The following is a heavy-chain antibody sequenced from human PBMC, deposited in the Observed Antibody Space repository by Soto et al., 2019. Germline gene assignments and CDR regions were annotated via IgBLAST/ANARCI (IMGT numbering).Heavy chain of an antibody. CDR1: GFTFSDYW. J-gene: IGHJ4*02. Sequence: LRLSCAASGFTFSDYWMNWVRQAPGKGLEWVASIKYDGAEKTYVDSVKGRFTISRDNPKNSVYLQMASLRAEDTAVYYCARDGVAPGLYFDHWGQGTPVTVSS. CDR2: IKYDGAEK. V-gene: IGHV3-7*05. D-gene: IGHD3-10*01. CDR3: ARDGVAPGLYFDH.